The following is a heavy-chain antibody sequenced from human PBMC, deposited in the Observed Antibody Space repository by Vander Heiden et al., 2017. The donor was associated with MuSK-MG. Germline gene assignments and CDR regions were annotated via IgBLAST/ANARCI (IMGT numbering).Heavy chain of an antibody. D-gene: IGHD3-3*01. CDR1: GYTFTSYA. CDR3: ARVGFGVVRPFDP. CDR2: INAGNGNT. J-gene: IGHJ5*02. V-gene: IGHV1-3*01. Sequence: QVQLVQSGAEVKKPGASVKVSCKASGYTFTSYAMHWVRQAPGQRLEWMGWINAGNGNTKYSQKFQGRVTITRDTSASTAYMELSSLRSEDTAVYYCARVGFGVVRPFDPWGQGTLVTVSS.